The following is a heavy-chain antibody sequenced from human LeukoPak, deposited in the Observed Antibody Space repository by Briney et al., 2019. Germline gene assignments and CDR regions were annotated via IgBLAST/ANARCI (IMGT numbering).Heavy chain of an antibody. CDR2: ISSNGGST. CDR3: VKGASTAMAYYYYGMDV. D-gene: IGHD5-18*01. J-gene: IGHJ6*02. V-gene: IGHV3-64D*06. CDR1: GFTFSSYA. Sequence: PGGSLRLSCSASGFTFSSYAMRWVRQAPGKGLEYVSAISSNGGSTYYADSVKGRFTISRDNSKNTLYLQMSSLRAEDTAVYYCVKGASTAMAYYYYGMDVWGQGTTVTVSS.